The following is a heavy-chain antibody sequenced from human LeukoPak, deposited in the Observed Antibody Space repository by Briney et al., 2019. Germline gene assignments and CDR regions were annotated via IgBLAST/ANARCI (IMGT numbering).Heavy chain of an antibody. D-gene: IGHD1-26*01. V-gene: IGHV3-49*03. CDR3: TRVGATRAFDY. CDR2: IRSKAYGGTA. J-gene: IGHJ4*02. CDR1: GFTFGDYA. Sequence: GGSLRLSCTASGFTFGDYAMSWFRQAPGKGLEWVGFIRSKAYGGTAEYAASVKGRFTISRDDSKSIAYLQMNSLKTEDTAVYYYTRVGATRAFDYWGQGTLVTVSS.